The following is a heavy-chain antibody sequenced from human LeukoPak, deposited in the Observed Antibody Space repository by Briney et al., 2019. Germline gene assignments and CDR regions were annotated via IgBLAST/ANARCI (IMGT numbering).Heavy chain of an antibody. D-gene: IGHD3-3*01. J-gene: IGHJ3*02. CDR3: ARGVGDFWSGYQDAFDI. V-gene: IGHV4-38-2*02. Sequence: PSETLSLTCTVSGYSISRGYYWGWIRQPPGKGLEWIGRIYHSGSTYYNPSLKSRVTISVATSKNQFSLKLSSVTAADTAVYYCARGVGDFWSGYQDAFDIWGQGTMVTVSS. CDR1: GYSISRGYY. CDR2: IYHSGST.